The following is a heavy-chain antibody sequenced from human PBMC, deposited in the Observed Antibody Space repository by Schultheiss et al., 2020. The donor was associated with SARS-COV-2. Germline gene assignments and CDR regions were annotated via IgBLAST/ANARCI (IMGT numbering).Heavy chain of an antibody. D-gene: IGHD2-8*01. CDR1: GYTFTSYY. CDR3: ARNYCTNGVCYPPFLYYYGMDV. Sequence: ASVKVSCKASGYTFTSYYMHWVRQAPGQGLEWMGIINPSGGSTSYAQKFQGRVTMTRDTSTSTVYMELSSLRSEDTAVYYCARNYCTNGVCYPPFLYYYGMDVWGQGTTVTVSS. J-gene: IGHJ6*02. CDR2: INPSGGST. V-gene: IGHV1-46*01.